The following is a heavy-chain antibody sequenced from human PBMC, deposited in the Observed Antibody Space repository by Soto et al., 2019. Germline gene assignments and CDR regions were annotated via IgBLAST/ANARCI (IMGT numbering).Heavy chain of an antibody. D-gene: IGHD2-15*01. CDR3: ARDLFHCSGGSCYSGNY. V-gene: IGHV1-18*01. J-gene: IGHJ4*02. CDR1: GYTFTSYG. CDR2: ISAYNGNT. Sequence: ASVKVSCKASGYTFTSYGISWVRRAPGQGLEWMGWISAYNGNTNYAQKLQGRVTMTTDTSTSTAYMELRSLRSDDTAVYYCARDLFHCSGGSCYSGNYWGQGTLVTVSS.